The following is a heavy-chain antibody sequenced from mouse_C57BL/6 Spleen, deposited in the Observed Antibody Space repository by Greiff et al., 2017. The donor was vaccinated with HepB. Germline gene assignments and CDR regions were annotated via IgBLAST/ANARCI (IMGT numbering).Heavy chain of an antibody. CDR1: GYTFTSYW. CDR2: INPSNGGT. CDR3: ARERYDYDGWYFDV. D-gene: IGHD2-4*01. V-gene: IGHV1-53*01. Sequence: QVQLQQPGTELVKPGASVKLSCKASGYTFTSYWMHWVKQRPGQGLEWIGNINPSNGGTNYNEKFKSKATLTVDKSSSTAYMQLSSLTSDDSAVYYCARERYDYDGWYFDVWGTGTTVTVSS. J-gene: IGHJ1*03.